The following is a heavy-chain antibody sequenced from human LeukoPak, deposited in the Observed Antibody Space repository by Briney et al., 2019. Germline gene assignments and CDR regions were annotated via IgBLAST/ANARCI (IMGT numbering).Heavy chain of an antibody. CDR3: ARDRVVGAPWAFDI. Sequence: SETLFLTCTVSGGSISSYYWSWIRQPPGKGLEWIGYIYYSGSTNYNPSLKSRVTISVDTSKNQFSLKLSSVTAADTAVYYCARDRVVGAPWAFDIWGQGTMVTVSS. V-gene: IGHV4-59*01. CDR1: GGSISSYY. CDR2: IYYSGST. J-gene: IGHJ3*02. D-gene: IGHD1-26*01.